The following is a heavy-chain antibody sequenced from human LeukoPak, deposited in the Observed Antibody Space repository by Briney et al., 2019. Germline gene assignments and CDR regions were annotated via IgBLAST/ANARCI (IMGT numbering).Heavy chain of an antibody. Sequence: GRSLRLSCVASGFTFSSYAMHWVRQAPGKGLQWVAVISYAGNNKYYADSVKGRFTLSRDNSKNTLYLQMNSLRAEDTAVYYCARGGQGRIAVADGGFDYWGQGTLVTVSS. CDR2: ISYAGNNK. D-gene: IGHD6-19*01. V-gene: IGHV3-30*04. J-gene: IGHJ4*02. CDR3: ARGGQGRIAVADGGFDY. CDR1: GFTFSSYA.